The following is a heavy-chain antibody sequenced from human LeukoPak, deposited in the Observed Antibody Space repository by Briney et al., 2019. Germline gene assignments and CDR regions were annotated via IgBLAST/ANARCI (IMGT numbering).Heavy chain of an antibody. V-gene: IGHV4-59*01. J-gene: IGHJ4*02. D-gene: IGHD3-22*01. CDR2: IYYSGST. CDR1: GGSISSYY. Sequence: SETLSLTCTVSGGSISSYYWSWIRQPPGKGLEWIGYIYYSGSTNYNPSLKSRVTISVDTSKNQFSLKLSSVTAADTAVYYCAKEDYSSGYESPCVDYWGQGTLVTVSS. CDR3: AKEDYSSGYESPCVDY.